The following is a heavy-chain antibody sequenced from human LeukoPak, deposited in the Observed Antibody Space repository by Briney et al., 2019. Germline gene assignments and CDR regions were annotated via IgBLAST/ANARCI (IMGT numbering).Heavy chain of an antibody. CDR3: ARDGGTLGPDYYGSSFDI. V-gene: IGHV1-18*01. CDR1: GYTFTSYG. CDR2: ISAYNGNT. Sequence: ASVKVSCKASGYTFTSYGISWVRQAPGQGLEWMGWISAYNGNTNYAQKLQGRVTMTTDTSTSTAYMELRSLRSEDTAVYYCARDGGTLGPDYYGSSFDIWGQGTMVTVSS. D-gene: IGHD3-10*01. J-gene: IGHJ3*02.